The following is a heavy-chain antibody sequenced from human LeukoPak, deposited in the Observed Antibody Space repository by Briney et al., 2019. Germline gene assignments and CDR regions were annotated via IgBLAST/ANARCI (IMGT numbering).Heavy chain of an antibody. V-gene: IGHV3-53*01. CDR1: GFTVSSNY. D-gene: IGHD7-27*01. CDR2: IYSGGST. Sequence: PGGSLRLSCAASGFTVSSNYMSWVRQAPGKGLEWVSVIYSGGSTYYADSVKGRFTISRDNSKNTLYLQMNSLRAEDTAVYYCARDGSWGKYYFDYWGQGTLVTVSS. CDR3: ARDGSWGKYYFDY. J-gene: IGHJ4*02.